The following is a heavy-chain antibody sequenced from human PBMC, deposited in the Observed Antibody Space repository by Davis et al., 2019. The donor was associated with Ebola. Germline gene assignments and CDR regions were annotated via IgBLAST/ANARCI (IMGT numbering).Heavy chain of an antibody. CDR3: AKDWSRYDLRYYGMDV. D-gene: IGHD3/OR15-3a*01. Sequence: PGGSLSLSCAASGFTASSNYMNWVRQAPGKGLEWVSVISSGGSTYYADSVKGRFTISRDNSKNTLYLQMNTLRAEDTAVYYCAKDWSRYDLRYYGMDVWGQGTTVTVSS. CDR2: ISSGGST. J-gene: IGHJ6*02. V-gene: IGHV3-66*01. CDR1: GFTASSNY.